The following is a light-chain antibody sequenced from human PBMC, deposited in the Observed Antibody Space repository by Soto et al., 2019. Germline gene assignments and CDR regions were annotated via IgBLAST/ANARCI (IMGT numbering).Light chain of an antibody. V-gene: IGKV3-20*01. CDR3: HHYDSSPPYT. CDR2: AAS. Sequence: EIVLTQSPGTLSSSPGERATLSCRASRSFSSSYLAWYQHKVGQAPRLLIYAASTRATGIPDRFSGSGSAADFTLTISSLEPDDSAVYYCHHYDSSPPYTFGQGTKLEIK. CDR1: RSFSSSY. J-gene: IGKJ2*01.